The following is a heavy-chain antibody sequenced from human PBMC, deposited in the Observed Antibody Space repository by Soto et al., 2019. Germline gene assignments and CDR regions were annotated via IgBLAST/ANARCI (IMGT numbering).Heavy chain of an antibody. CDR2: IKSKTDGGTT. Sequence: EVQLVESGGGLVKPGGSLRLSCAASGFTFNNAWMSWVRQAPGKGREWVGRIKSKTDGGTTDYAAPVKGRFSISRDDSKNTLYLQMNSLKTEDTAVYYCTTVTYSSDGLDYWGQGTLVTVSS. CDR3: TTVTYSSDGLDY. D-gene: IGHD2-15*01. J-gene: IGHJ4*02. V-gene: IGHV3-15*01. CDR1: GFTFNNAW.